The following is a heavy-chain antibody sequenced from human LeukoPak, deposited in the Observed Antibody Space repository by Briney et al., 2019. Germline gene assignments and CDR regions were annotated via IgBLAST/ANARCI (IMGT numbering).Heavy chain of an antibody. CDR2: ISYDGSNK. V-gene: IGHV3-30*15. D-gene: IGHD1-1*01. CDR3: ARAPYGLERLIFDY. Sequence: PGGSLRLSCAASGLTFSSYAMHWVRQAPGKGLEWVAVISYDGSNKYYADSVKGRFTISRDNSKNTLYLQMSSLRAEDTAVYYCARAPYGLERLIFDYWGQGTLVTVSS. J-gene: IGHJ4*02. CDR1: GLTFSSYA.